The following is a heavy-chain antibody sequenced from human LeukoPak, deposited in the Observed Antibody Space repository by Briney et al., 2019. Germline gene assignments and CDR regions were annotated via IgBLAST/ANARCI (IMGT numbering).Heavy chain of an antibody. D-gene: IGHD1-26*01. V-gene: IGHV1-2*02. Sequence: ASVKVSCKASGYTFTGYYMHWVRQAPGQGLEWMGWINPNSGGTNYAQKFQGRVTMTRDTSISTAYMELSRLRSDDTAVYYCARVPLGARFRRAFDIWGQGTMVTVSS. CDR1: GYTFTGYY. J-gene: IGHJ3*02. CDR2: INPNSGGT. CDR3: ARVPLGARFRRAFDI.